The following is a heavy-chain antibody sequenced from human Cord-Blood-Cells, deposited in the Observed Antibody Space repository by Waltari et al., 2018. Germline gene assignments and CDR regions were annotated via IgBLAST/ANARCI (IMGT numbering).Heavy chain of an antibody. CDR3: ARGTSYCSSTSCYYYYYGMDV. D-gene: IGHD2-2*01. J-gene: IGHJ6*02. V-gene: IGHV1-8*01. Sequence: QVQLVQSGAGVKKTGASVKVSCKASGYTFTSYDINWVRLATGQGREWMGWMNPNSGNTGYAQKFQGRVTKTRNTSISTAYMGLSSLRSGDTAVYYCARGTSYCSSTSCYYYYYGMDVWGQGTTVTVSS. CDR2: MNPNSGNT. CDR1: GYTFTSYD.